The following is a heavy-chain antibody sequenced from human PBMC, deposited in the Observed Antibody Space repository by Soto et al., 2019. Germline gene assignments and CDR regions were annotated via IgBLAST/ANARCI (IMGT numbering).Heavy chain of an antibody. CDR2: IHPSGSP. J-gene: IGHJ6*02. V-gene: IGHV4-34*01. CDR3: ARGRDAYKLGNV. Sequence: QVQLQQWGAGLLKPSETLSLTCAVYGGSLSDYYWSWIRQSPGKGLEWIGEIHPSGSPHYSPSLNSRVTMSVDTSKHQFSLRLTSVTAADTAVYYCARGRDAYKLGNVWGPGTTVTVSS. D-gene: IGHD1-1*01. CDR1: GGSLSDYY.